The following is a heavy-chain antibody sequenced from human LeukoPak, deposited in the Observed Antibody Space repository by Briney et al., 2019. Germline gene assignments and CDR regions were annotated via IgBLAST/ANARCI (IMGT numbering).Heavy chain of an antibody. J-gene: IGHJ4*02. D-gene: IGHD1-7*01. V-gene: IGHV1-2*02. CDR1: GYTFTGYY. CDR3: SRENYYYEY. CDR2: INPNSGRT. Sequence: APVKVSCKASGYTFTGYYMQWVRQAPGQGLEWMGWINPNSGRTNYAQKFQGRVTMTRDKSINTAYMELSSLRSDDTAVYYCSRENYYYEYWGQGTLVTVSS.